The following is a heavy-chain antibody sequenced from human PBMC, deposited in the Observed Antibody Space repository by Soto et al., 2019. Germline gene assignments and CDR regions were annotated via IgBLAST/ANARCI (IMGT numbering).Heavy chain of an antibody. CDR2: ISWNSDTI. CDR3: PKDSTITVFGVVI. D-gene: IGHD3-3*01. J-gene: IGHJ4*02. CDR1: GFTLDDYG. Sequence: EVQLVESGGGLVQPGRSLRLSCAASGFTLDDYGMHWVRQAPGKGLEWVAGISWNSDTIGYADSVKVRFTISRDNAKNSLYLQMNSLRAEYTSLYYCPKDSTITVFGVVIWGQGTLDSVSS. V-gene: IGHV3-9*01.